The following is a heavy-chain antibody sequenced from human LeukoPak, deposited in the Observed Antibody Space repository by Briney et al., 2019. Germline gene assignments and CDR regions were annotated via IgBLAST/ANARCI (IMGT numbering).Heavy chain of an antibody. J-gene: IGHJ6*02. CDR3: AKDLSTVYMDYYYGMDV. CDR1: GFTFTTYA. CDR2: IGTGRDT. D-gene: IGHD5/OR15-5a*01. V-gene: IGHV3-23*01. Sequence: GGSLRLSCAASGFTFTTYAMSWVRQAPGKGLEWVSTIGTGRDTYYADSVKGRFTISRDNSKNTLYLQMNSLRAEDTAVYYCAKDLSTVYMDYYYGMDVWGQGTTVTVSS.